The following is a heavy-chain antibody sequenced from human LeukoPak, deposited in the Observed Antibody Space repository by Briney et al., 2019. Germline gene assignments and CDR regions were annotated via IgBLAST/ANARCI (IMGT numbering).Heavy chain of an antibody. CDR3: TTDLGTYYHGSQRLIPIDY. D-gene: IGHD3-10*01. J-gene: IGHJ4*02. CDR1: GFTFTNAW. Sequence: PGGSLRLSCVDSGFTFTNAWMSWVRQAPGKGLEWIGRIKSKTDGETTNYAEPVRGRFTISRDDSKSAVYLQMNSLKIEDTTVYYCTTDLGTYYHGSQRLIPIDYWGQGTLVTVSS. V-gene: IGHV3-15*01. CDR2: IKSKTDGETT.